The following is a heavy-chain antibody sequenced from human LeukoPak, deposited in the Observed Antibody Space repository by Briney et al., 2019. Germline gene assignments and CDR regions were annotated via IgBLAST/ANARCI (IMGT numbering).Heavy chain of an antibody. CDR3: ARLSPYSYGLAPIDY. V-gene: IGHV3-66*04. J-gene: IGHJ4*02. CDR1: GFTVSSNY. Sequence: GGSLRLSCAASGFTVSSNYMSWVRQAPGKGLEWVSVIYSGGNTYYADSVKGRFTIPRDNSKNTLYLQMNSLRAEDTAVYYCARLSPYSYGLAPIDYWGQGTLVTVSS. CDR2: IYSGGNT. D-gene: IGHD5-18*01.